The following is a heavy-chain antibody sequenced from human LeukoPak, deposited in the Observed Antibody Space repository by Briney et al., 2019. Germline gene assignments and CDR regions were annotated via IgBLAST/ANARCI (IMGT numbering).Heavy chain of an antibody. V-gene: IGHV3-7*03. Sequence: QPGGSLRLSCAASGFTFSSYWMSWVRQAPGKGLEWVANIKQDGSEKYYVDSVEGRFTISRDNAKNSLYLQMNSLRAEDTAVYYCARARIVVVPAAMFDYWGQGTLVTVSS. D-gene: IGHD2-2*01. CDR2: IKQDGSEK. J-gene: IGHJ4*02. CDR1: GFTFSSYW. CDR3: ARARIVVVPAAMFDY.